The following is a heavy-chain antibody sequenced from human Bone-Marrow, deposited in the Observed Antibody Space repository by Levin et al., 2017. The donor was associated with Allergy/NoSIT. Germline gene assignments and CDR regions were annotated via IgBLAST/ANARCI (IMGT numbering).Heavy chain of an antibody. J-gene: IGHJ5*02. V-gene: IGHV4-39*01. D-gene: IGHD2-15*01. CDR3: ARYCSGGSYWFDP. CDR2: IYYSGST. CDR1: GGSISSSSYY. Sequence: SETLSLTCTVSGGSISSSSYYWGWIRQPPGKGLEWIGSIYYSGSTYYNPSLKSRVTISVDTSKNQFSLKLSSVTAADTAVYYCARYCSGGSYWFDPWGQGTLVTVSS.